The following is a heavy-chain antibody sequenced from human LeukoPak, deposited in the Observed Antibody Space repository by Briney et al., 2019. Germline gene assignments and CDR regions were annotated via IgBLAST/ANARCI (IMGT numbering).Heavy chain of an antibody. Sequence: ASVKVSCKVSGYTLTELSMHWVRQAPGKGLEWMGGFDPEDGETIYAQKFQGRVTLTEDTSTDTAYMELSSLRSEDTAVYYCATGVGFWSGYSTPSSSPFDYWGQGTLVTVSS. CDR3: ATGVGFWSGYSTPSSSPFDY. CDR1: GYTLTELS. CDR2: FDPEDGET. V-gene: IGHV1-24*01. D-gene: IGHD3-3*01. J-gene: IGHJ4*02.